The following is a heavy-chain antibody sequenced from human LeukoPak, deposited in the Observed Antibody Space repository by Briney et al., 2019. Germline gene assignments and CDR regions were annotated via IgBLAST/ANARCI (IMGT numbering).Heavy chain of an antibody. CDR3: AKAREYYYDSSGSFDY. D-gene: IGHD3-22*01. J-gene: IGHJ4*02. CDR1: GFTFSSYG. Sequence: PGGSLRLSCAASGFTFSSYGMHWVRQAPGKGLEWVAVISYDGSNKYYADSVKGRFTISRDNSKNTLYLQMNSLRAEDTAVYYCAKAREYYYDSSGSFDYWGQGTLVTVSS. V-gene: IGHV3-30*18. CDR2: ISYDGSNK.